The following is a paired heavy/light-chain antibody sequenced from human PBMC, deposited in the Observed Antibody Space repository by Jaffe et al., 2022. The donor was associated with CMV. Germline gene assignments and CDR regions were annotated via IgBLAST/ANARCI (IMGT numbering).Heavy chain of an antibody. CDR1: GFSLSNSGMS. CDR3: ARMDIALVRGVQAFDH. J-gene: IGHJ4*02. Sequence: QVTLRESGPALVRPTQTLTLTCSCSGFSLSNSGMSVNWVRQPPGKALEWLARIDWDDDKFYLTSLKTRLSISKDTSNNQVVLTMTNMDPVDTATYYCARMDIALVRGVQAFDHWGQGILVTVSS. CDR2: IDWDDDK. V-gene: IGHV2-70*17. D-gene: IGHD3-10*01.
Light chain of an antibody. CDR1: QDISNS. Sequence: IQLTQSPSSLSASVGDSVTITCRASQDISNSLAWYQQKPGRAPDLLIYAASTLQTGVPSRFSGSGSGTDFTLTIRSLQPEDFATYYCQQLSTYPPWTFGQGTKVDVK. J-gene: IGKJ1*01. V-gene: IGKV1-9*01. CDR3: QQLSTYPPWT. CDR2: AAS.